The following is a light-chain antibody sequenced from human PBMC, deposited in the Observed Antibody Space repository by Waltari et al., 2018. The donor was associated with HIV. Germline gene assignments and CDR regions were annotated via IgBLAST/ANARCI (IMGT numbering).Light chain of an antibody. V-gene: IGLV1-44*01. CDR3: SAWDDSLNGVV. CDR2: INN. J-gene: IGLJ2*01. CDR1: RSRLGITT. Sequence: QSVRPQSPSASEYRGQRGTLYFSGRRSRLGITTENWYQQLPGTAPKRLIYINNQRPSGVPDLFSGPTSVTSASLAISGLQSDDEADYYCSAWDDSLNGVVFGGGTKLPVL.